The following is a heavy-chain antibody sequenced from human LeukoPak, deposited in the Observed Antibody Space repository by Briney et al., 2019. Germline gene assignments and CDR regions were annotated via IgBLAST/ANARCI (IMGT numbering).Heavy chain of an antibody. CDR3: ARHTDSSSSRLFDY. V-gene: IGHV4-4*07. CDR1: GGSISSYY. D-gene: IGHD6-6*01. J-gene: IGHJ4*02. CDR2: IYTSGST. Sequence: LETLSLTCTVSGGSISSYYWSWIRQPAGKGLEWIGRIYTSGSTYYNPSLKSRVTISVDTSKNQFSLKLSSVTAADTAVYYCARHTDSSSSRLFDYWGQGTLVTVSS.